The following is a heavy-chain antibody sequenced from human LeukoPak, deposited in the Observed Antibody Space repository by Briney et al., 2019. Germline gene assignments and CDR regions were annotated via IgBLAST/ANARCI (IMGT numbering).Heavy chain of an antibody. CDR3: ARGGDSSIWFNHDS. Sequence: SETLSLTCTVSGGSIDNYYWSWVRQPPGKGLEWIGCIYYRGNTNYNPSLKSRVTISVDTSQNQFSLKLTSVTAADTAVYFCARGGDSSIWFNHDSWGQGTLVTVSS. J-gene: IGHJ4*02. D-gene: IGHD6-13*01. CDR2: IYYRGNT. V-gene: IGHV4-59*01. CDR1: GGSIDNYY.